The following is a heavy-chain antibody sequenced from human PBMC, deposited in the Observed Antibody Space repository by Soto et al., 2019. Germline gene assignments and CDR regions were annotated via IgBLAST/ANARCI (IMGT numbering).Heavy chain of an antibody. CDR2: AYHSGST. CDR3: ARSLPSSYYGGSGTFDY. CDR1: GGFTSTNNW. V-gene: IGHV4-4*02. Sequence: QLQLQESGPGLVRPSGTLSLTCAVSGGFTSTNNWWSWVRQPPGKGLEWIGDAYHSGSTEYNPSLKRRVSISVDKSKNQISLKLTSATAADAAVDFCARSLPSSYYGGSGTFDYWGHGTLVTVSS. J-gene: IGHJ4*01. D-gene: IGHD3-10*01.